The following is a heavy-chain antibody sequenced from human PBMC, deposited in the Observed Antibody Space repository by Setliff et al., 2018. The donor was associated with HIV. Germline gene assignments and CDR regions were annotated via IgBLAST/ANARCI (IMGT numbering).Heavy chain of an antibody. CDR1: GYTFTDHY. CDR2: GNPNSVAT. V-gene: IGHV1-2*02. CDR3: TRDFRDDFGSDD. Sequence: GASVKVSCKASGYTFTDHYIHWVRQAPGQGLEWMGWGNPNSVATHYGQKFHGRVTMTRDTTISTAYMELSRLSSDDTALYYCTRDFRDDFGSDDWGQGTMVTVSS. J-gene: IGHJ4*02. D-gene: IGHD1-1*01.